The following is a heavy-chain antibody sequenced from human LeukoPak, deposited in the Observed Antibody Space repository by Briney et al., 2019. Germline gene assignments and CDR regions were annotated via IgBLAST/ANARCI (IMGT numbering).Heavy chain of an antibody. CDR3: AKSSGYSSSWYLKY. D-gene: IGHD6-13*01. CDR1: GFTFSSYA. Sequence: GGSLRLSRAASGFTFSSYAMSWVRQAPGKGLEWVSAISGSGGSTYYADSVKGRFTISRDNSKNTLYLQMNSLRAEDTAVYYCAKSSGYSSSWYLKYWGQGTLVTVSS. J-gene: IGHJ4*02. V-gene: IGHV3-23*01. CDR2: ISGSGGST.